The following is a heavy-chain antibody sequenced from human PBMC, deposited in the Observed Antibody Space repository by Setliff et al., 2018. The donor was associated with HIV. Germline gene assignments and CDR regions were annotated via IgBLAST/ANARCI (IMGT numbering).Heavy chain of an antibody. CDR1: GDSISSGGYY. J-gene: IGHJ3*02. CDR3: TRQSPVAGSGAFDI. V-gene: IGHV4-61*02. Sequence: PSETLSLTCTVSGDSISSGGYYWSWIRQPAGQGLEWIGRIYTSGNTNYNPSTNYNPSLKSRITISLDTSRNQFSLRVTSVTATDTAVYYCTRQSPVAGSGAFDIWGQGTMVTVSS. D-gene: IGHD6-19*01. CDR2: IYTSGNTNYNPST.